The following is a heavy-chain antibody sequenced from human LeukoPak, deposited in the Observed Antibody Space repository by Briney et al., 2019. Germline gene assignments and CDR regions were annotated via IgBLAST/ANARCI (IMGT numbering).Heavy chain of an antibody. V-gene: IGHV1-8*01. Sequence: ASVKVSCKASGYTFTSYDINWVRQATGQGLEWMGWMNPNSGNTGYAQKFQGRVTMTRNTSISTAYMELSSLRSEDTAVYYCARGRRGSSGWYGFYFGYWGQGTLVTVSS. J-gene: IGHJ4*02. CDR2: MNPNSGNT. CDR3: ARGRRGSSGWYGFYFGY. D-gene: IGHD6-19*01. CDR1: GYTFTSYD.